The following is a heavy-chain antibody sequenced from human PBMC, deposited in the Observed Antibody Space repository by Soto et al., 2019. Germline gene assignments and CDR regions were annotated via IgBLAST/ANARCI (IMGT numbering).Heavy chain of an antibody. V-gene: IGHV1-18*01. D-gene: IGHD3-3*01. CDR1: GYTFTDYA. J-gene: IGHJ4*02. Sequence: ASEKVSCKASGYTFTDYAITWVRQAPGQGLEWMGWISAYNGNTNYAQKLQGRVTMTTDTSTSTAYMDLRSLRSDDTAAYYCARDIDPSRFLEWTSIDYWGQGTLVTVSS. CDR2: ISAYNGNT. CDR3: ARDIDPSRFLEWTSIDY.